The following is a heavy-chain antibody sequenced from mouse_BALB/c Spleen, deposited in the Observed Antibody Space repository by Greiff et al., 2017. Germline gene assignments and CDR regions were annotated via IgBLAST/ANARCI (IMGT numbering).Heavy chain of an antibody. V-gene: IGHV2-9*02. CDR3: ARDNGNYFDY. CDR1: GFSLTSYG. D-gene: IGHD2-1*01. J-gene: IGHJ2*01. Sequence: VQGVESGPGLVAPSQSLSITCTVSGFSLTSYGVHWVRQPPGKGLEWLGVIWAGGSTNYNSALMSRLSISKDNSKSQVFLKMNSLQTDDTAMYYCARDNGNYFDYWGQGTTLTVSS. CDR2: IWAGGST.